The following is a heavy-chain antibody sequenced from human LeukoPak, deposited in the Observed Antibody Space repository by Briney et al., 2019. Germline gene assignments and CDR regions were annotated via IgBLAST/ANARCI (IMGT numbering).Heavy chain of an antibody. J-gene: IGHJ6*02. CDR3: ARGSSGWYGGHYYGMDV. V-gene: IGHV4-59*08. Sequence: PSETLSLTCTVSGGSISSYYWSWIRQPPGKGLEWIGYIYYSGSTNYNPSLKSRVTISVDTSKNQFSLKLSSVTAADTAVYYCARGSSGWYGGHYYGMDVWGQGTTVTASS. D-gene: IGHD6-19*01. CDR2: IYYSGST. CDR1: GGSISSYY.